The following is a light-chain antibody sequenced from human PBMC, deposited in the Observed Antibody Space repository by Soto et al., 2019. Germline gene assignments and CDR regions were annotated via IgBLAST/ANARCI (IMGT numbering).Light chain of an antibody. CDR1: QSATTR. CDR3: QQYGGSPIT. V-gene: IGKV3-20*01. CDR2: GAS. J-gene: IGKJ5*01. Sequence: IVLTQSPGTLSLSPGERVTLSCRASQSATTRLAWYQHKPGQAPRLLMSGASSRASGVPVRFSGSGSGTDFTLTISRLEPEDFALYYCQQYGGSPITFGLGTRLEIK.